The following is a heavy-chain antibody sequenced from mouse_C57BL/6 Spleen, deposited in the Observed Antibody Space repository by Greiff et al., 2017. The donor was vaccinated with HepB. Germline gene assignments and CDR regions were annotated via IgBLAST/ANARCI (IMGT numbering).Heavy chain of an antibody. CDR1: GYTFTDYE. D-gene: IGHD1-2*01. CDR2: IDPETGGT. V-gene: IGHV1-15*01. J-gene: IGHJ4*01. Sequence: QVQLQQSGAELVRPGASVTLSCKASGYTFTDYEMHWVKQTPVHGLEWIGAIDPETGGTAYNQKFKGKAILTADKSSSTAYMELRSLTSEDSAVYYCTLITTGVYYYAMDYWGQGTSVTVSS. CDR3: TLITTGVYYYAMDY.